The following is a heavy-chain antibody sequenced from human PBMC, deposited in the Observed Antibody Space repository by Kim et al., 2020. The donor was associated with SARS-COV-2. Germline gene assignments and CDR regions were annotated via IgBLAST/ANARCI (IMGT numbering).Heavy chain of an antibody. CDR1: GFTFSIYA. CDR2: ISYDGGNK. D-gene: IGHD2-21*02. V-gene: IGHV3-30-3*01. J-gene: IGHJ4*02. CDR3: ARDYGGNSGIDY. Sequence: GGSLRLSCAASGFTFSIYAMYWVRQAPGKGLEWVAVISYDGGNKYYADSVKGRFTISRDNSKNTLYLQMNSLRGEDTAVYFCARDYGGNSGIDYWGRGSLVTVSS.